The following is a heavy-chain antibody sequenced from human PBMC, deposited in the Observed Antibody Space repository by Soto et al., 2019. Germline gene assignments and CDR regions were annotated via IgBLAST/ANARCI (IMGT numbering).Heavy chain of an antibody. CDR1: GYTFTSYY. Sequence: ASVKVSCKASGYTFTSYYMHWVRQAPGQGLEWMGIINPSGGSTSYAQKFQGRVTMTRDTSTSTVYMELSSLRSEDTAVYYCARARITIFGVVQYYYYGMDVWGQGTTVTVSS. CDR3: ARARITIFGVVQYYYYGMDV. CDR2: INPSGGST. D-gene: IGHD3-3*01. V-gene: IGHV1-46*01. J-gene: IGHJ6*02.